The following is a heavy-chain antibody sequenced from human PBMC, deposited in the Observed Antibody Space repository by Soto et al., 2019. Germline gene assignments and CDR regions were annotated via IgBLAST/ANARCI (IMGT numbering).Heavy chain of an antibody. CDR1: GGTFSSYA. D-gene: IGHD3-22*01. V-gene: IGHV1-69*12. CDR3: ARAYYYDSSGSIRGGY. J-gene: IGHJ4*02. CDR2: IIPIFGTA. Sequence: QVQLVQSGAEVKKPGSSVKVSCKASGGTFSSYAISWVRQAPGQGLEWMGGIIPIFGTANYAQKFQGRVTITADESTSTAYMELSRLRADNTAVYYCARAYYYDSSGSIRGGYWGQGTLVTVSS.